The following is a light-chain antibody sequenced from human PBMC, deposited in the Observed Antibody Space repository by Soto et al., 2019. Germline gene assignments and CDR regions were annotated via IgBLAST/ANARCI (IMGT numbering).Light chain of an antibody. J-gene: IGKJ1*01. CDR3: QQYGNLLWT. CDR1: QDINNY. CDR2: DAS. Sequence: DIQMTQSPSSLSASVGDRVTITCQASQDINNYLNWYQQKPGKAPKLLIYDASNLEPGVPSRFSGGGSGTDFTFTISSLQPEDIATYYCQQYGNLLWTFGQGTKVEIK. V-gene: IGKV1-33*01.